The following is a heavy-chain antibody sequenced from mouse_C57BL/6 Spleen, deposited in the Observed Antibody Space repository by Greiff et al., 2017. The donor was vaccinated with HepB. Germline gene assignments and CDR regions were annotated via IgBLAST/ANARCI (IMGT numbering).Heavy chain of an antibody. CDR1: GYAFSSYW. CDR2: IYPGDGDT. CDR3: ARVITTLYYFDY. J-gene: IGHJ2*01. V-gene: IGHV1-80*01. D-gene: IGHD1-1*01. Sequence: VKLMESGAELVKPGASVKISCKASGYAFSSYWMNWVKQRPGKGLEWIGQIYPGDGDTNYNGKFKGKATLTADKSSSTAYMQLSSLTSEDSAVYFCARVITTLYYFDYWGQGTTLTVSS.